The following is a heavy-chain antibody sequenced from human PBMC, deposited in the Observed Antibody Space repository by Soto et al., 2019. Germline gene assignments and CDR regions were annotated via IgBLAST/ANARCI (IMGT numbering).Heavy chain of an antibody. V-gene: IGHV1-3*01. J-gene: IGHJ4*02. Sequence: ASVKVSCKASGYTFTSYAMHWVRQAPGQRLEWMGWINAGNGNTKYSQKFQGRVTITRDTSASTAYMELSSLRSEDAAVYYCARATDFWSGYPLPVLRTLDYWGQGTLVTVSS. CDR2: INAGNGNT. CDR1: GYTFTSYA. CDR3: ARATDFWSGYPLPVLRTLDY. D-gene: IGHD3-3*01.